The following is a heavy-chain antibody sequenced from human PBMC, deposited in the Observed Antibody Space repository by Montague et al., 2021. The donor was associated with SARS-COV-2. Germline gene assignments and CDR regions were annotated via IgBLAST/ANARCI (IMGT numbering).Heavy chain of an antibody. J-gene: IGHJ4*02. CDR2: IFHTGRA. CDR1: GTSIRSGGYY. V-gene: IGHV4-31*03. D-gene: IGHD3-10*01. CDR3: ARVRLFYYLDY. Sequence: TLSLTCTVSGTSIRSGGYYWTWIRQPPGKGLEWIRYIFHTGRAYYNPSLETRVNISVDTSNNLFSLRLISVTAADTAMYFRARVRLFYYLDYWGQGTLVTGSS.